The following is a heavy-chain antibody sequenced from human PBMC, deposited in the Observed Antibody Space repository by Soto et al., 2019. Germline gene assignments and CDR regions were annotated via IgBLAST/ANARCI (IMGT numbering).Heavy chain of an antibody. V-gene: IGHV3-53*01. D-gene: IGHD3-22*01. CDR1: GFTVSSNY. Sequence: PGGSLRLSCAASGFTVSSNYMSWVRQAPGKGLEWVSVIYSGGSTYYADSVKGRFTISRDNSKNTLYLQMNSLRAEDTAVYYCAVTLAPTNYYDSSGFNFDYWGQGTLVTVSS. CDR3: AVTLAPTNYYDSSGFNFDY. J-gene: IGHJ4*02. CDR2: IYSGGST.